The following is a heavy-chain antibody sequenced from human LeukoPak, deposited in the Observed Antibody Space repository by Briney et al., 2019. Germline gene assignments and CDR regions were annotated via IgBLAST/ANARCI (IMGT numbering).Heavy chain of an antibody. CDR1: GVSISSGGYS. Sequence: SETLSLTCAVSGVSISSGGYSWSWLRQPPGKGLEWIGYIYHSGSTYYNPSLKSRVTISVDRSKNQFSLKLSSVTAADTAVYYCARSQNYRDEGYFDYWGQGSLVTVSS. CDR2: IYHSGST. V-gene: IGHV4-30-2*01. D-gene: IGHD1-7*01. J-gene: IGHJ4*02. CDR3: ARSQNYRDEGYFDY.